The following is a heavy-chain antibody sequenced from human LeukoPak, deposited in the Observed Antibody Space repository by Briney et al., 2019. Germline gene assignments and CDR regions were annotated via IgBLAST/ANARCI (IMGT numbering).Heavy chain of an antibody. V-gene: IGHV4-38-2*01. D-gene: IGHD3-3*01. J-gene: IGHJ5*02. CDR3: ARQVSWLIFGGNWFDP. Sequence: PSETLSLTCAVSGYSISSGYYWGWIRQPPGKGLDWIASIYHSGNTYYNPSLKSRVTISVDTSKNQFSLKLSSVTAADTAVYYCARQVSWLIFGGNWFDPWGQGTLVTVSS. CDR2: IYHSGNT. CDR1: GYSISSGYY.